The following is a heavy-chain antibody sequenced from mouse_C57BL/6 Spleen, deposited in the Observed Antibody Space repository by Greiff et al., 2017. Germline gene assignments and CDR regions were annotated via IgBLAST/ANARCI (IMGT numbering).Heavy chain of an antibody. CDR3: ARAGAGAMDY. CDR2: IAPEDGET. J-gene: IGHJ4*01. CDR1: GFNIQDYY. D-gene: IGHD1-1*02. Sequence: VQLQKSGAELVKPGASVKLSCTASGFNIQDYYMHWVKQRTEQGLEWIGRIAPEDGETKYAPKFQGKATITADTSSNTADLQLSSLTSEDTAVEYCARAGAGAMDYWGQGTSVTVAS. V-gene: IGHV14-2*01.